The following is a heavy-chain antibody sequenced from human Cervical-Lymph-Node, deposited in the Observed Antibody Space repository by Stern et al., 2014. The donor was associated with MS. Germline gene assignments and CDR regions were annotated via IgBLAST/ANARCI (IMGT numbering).Heavy chain of an antibody. D-gene: IGHD1-7*01. Sequence: VQLVESGGGVVQPGRSLRLSCAASGFTFGDHNMHWVRQAPGRGLEWLAIISPDGRTTYYADSVKGRFTSSRDKSKSTLYLQLNSLRPEDTAVYYCARDRNWNYDYWGQGTLVIVSS. J-gene: IGHJ4*02. CDR3: ARDRNWNYDY. V-gene: IGHV3-30*04. CDR1: GFTFGDHN. CDR2: ISPDGRTT.